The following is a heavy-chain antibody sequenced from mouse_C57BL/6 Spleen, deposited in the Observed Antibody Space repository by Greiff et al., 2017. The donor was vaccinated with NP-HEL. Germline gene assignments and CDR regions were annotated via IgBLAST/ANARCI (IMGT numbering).Heavy chain of an antibody. V-gene: IGHV5-6*01. D-gene: IGHD4-1*01. CDR1: GFTFSSYG. J-gene: IGHJ4*01. Sequence: EVQGVESGGDLVKPGGSLKLSCAASGFTFSSYGMSWVRQTPDKRLEWVATISSGGSYTYYPDSVKGRFTISRDNAKNTLYLQMSSLKSEDTAMYYCARLAGTGYAMDYWGQGTSVTVSS. CDR3: ARLAGTGYAMDY. CDR2: ISSGGSYT.